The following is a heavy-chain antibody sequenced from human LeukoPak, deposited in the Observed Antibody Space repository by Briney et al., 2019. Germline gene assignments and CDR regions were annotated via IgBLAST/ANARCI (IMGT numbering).Heavy chain of an antibody. D-gene: IGHD3-3*01. CDR2: IYHSGST. CDR3: ARGAYSDYWSDYKDYFAY. J-gene: IGHJ4*02. V-gene: IGHV4-38-2*02. CDR1: GYSISSNYY. Sequence: SETLSLTCTVSGYSISSNYYWGWIRQPPGKGLEWIGSIYHSGSTFYNPSLKSRVTISVDTSKNQFSLKLSSVTAADTAVFYCARGAYSDYWSDYKDYFAYWGQGTLVTVSS.